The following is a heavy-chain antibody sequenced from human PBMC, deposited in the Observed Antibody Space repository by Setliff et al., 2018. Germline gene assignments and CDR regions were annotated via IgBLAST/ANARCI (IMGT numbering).Heavy chain of an antibody. J-gene: IGHJ6*03. CDR2: IYTDGST. V-gene: IGHV4-61*02. CDR1: GDSISGAKYY. Sequence: PSETLSLTCTVSGDSISGAKYYWSWIRQSAGKGLECIGRIYTDGSTKYNPSLNSRVALSIDTSKNQFSLRLSSVTAADTAVYFCARVTGFLYMDVWGKGTTVTAP. D-gene: IGHD3-3*01. CDR3: ARVTGFLYMDV.